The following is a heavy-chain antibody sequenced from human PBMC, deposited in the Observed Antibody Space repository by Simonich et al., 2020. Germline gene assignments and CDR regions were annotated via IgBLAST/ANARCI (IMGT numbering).Heavy chain of an antibody. CDR2: MNPNSGKK. V-gene: IGHV1-8*03. CDR1: GYTFTSYD. J-gene: IGHJ5*02. CDR3: ARARYCSSTSCYNWFDP. Sequence: QVQLVQSGAEVKKPGASVKVSCKASGYTFTSYDINWVRQATGQGLGWMVGMNPNSGKKGYAQKFQRRVTITRNTSISTAYMELSSLRSEDTAVYYCARARYCSSTSCYNWFDPWGQGTLVTVSS. D-gene: IGHD2-2*01.